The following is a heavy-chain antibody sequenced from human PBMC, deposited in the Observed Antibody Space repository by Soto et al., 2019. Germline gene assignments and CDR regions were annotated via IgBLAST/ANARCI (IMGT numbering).Heavy chain of an antibody. V-gene: IGHV4-38-2*02. D-gene: IGHD6-13*01. CDR3: ARDGRTGYSSSWADY. CDR2: IYHSGST. J-gene: IGHJ4*02. CDR1: GYSISSGYY. Sequence: SETLSLTCAVSGYSISSGYYWGWIRQPPGKGLEWIGSIYHSGSTYYNPSLKSRVTISVDTSKNQFSLKLSSVTAADTAVYYCARDGRTGYSSSWADYWGQGTLVTVSS.